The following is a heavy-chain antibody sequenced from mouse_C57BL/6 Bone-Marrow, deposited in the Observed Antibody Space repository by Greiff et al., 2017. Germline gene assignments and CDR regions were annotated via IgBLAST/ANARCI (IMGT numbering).Heavy chain of an antibody. Sequence: EVHLVESGGGLVQPKGSLKLSCAASGFSFNTYAMNWVRQAPGKGLEWVARIRSKSNNYATYYADSVKDRFTISRANSESMLYLQMNNLKTEDTAMYYCVRHDLLWYPSAMDYWGQGTSVTVSS. D-gene: IGHD2-10*01. V-gene: IGHV10-1*01. J-gene: IGHJ4*01. CDR3: VRHDLLWYPSAMDY. CDR1: GFSFNTYA. CDR2: IRSKSNNYAT.